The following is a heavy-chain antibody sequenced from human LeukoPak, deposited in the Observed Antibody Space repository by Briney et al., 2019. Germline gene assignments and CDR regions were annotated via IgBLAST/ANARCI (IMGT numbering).Heavy chain of an antibody. CDR1: GLRFSDYY. D-gene: IGHD4-17*01. V-gene: IGHV3-11*06. J-gene: IGHJ4*02. CDR3: ARDRSDYLGG. CDR2: ISSSSSYI. Sequence: GGSLRLSCAASGLRFSDYYVSWIRQAPGKGLEWVSSISSSSSYIYYADSVKGRFTISRDNAENSLYLQMNSLRAEDTAVYYCARDRSDYLGGWGQGTLVTVSS.